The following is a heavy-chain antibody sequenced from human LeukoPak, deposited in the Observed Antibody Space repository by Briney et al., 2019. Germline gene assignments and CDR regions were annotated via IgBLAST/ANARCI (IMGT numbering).Heavy chain of an antibody. CDR2: ISGSGGST. CDR1: GFTFSSYA. CDR3: AKDRVVVPAAIASYYYYYGMDV. D-gene: IGHD2-2*01. V-gene: IGHV3-23*01. J-gene: IGHJ6*02. Sequence: GGSLRLSCAASGFTFSSYAMSWVRQAPGKGLEWVSAISGSGGSTYYADSVKGRFTISRDNSKNTLYLQMNSLRAEDTAVYYCAKDRVVVPAAIASYYYYYGMDVWGQGTTVTVSS.